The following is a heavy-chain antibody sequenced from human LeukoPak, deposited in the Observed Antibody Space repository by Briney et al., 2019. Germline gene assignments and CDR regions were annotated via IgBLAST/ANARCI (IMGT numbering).Heavy chain of an antibody. CDR1: GFNFDDSG. V-gene: IGHV3-43*02. CDR3: AKDDPVVSS. CDR2: IFKDGSRA. J-gene: IGHJ4*02. D-gene: IGHD2-8*02. Sequence: GGSLRLSCAASGFNFDDSGMHWVRQAPGKGLEWVSLIFKDGSRAYYGDSVKSRFTISRDNSKNSLYLDMNSLRTEDTALYYCAKDDPVVSSWGQGTLVTVSP.